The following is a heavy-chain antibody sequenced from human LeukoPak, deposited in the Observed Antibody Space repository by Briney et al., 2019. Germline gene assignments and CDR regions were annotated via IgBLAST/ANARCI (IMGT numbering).Heavy chain of an antibody. V-gene: IGHV4-31*03. D-gene: IGHD5-12*01. Sequence: SETLSLTCTVSGGSISSGGYYWSWIRQHPGKGLEGIGYIYYSGSTYYNPSLKSRLTISVDTSKIQFSLKLSSVTAADTAVYYCARALQDSGYDYYFDYWGQGTLVTVSS. CDR1: GGSISSGGYY. J-gene: IGHJ4*02. CDR3: ARALQDSGYDYYFDY. CDR2: IYYSGST.